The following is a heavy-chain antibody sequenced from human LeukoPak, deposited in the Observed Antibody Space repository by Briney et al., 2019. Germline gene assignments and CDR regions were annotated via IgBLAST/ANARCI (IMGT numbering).Heavy chain of an antibody. J-gene: IGHJ3*02. V-gene: IGHV3-23*01. CDR1: GFTFTRYA. Sequence: GGSLRLSCAPSGFTFTRYAMSRVRQAPGEGLERVSPISGIGGRTYYADSVKGRFTISRDNSQNTLYLQINRLRAEDTVLYYLAKGMYYYDSGDDSFDIWGQGTMVTVSS. CDR3: AKGMYYYDSGDDSFDI. CDR2: ISGIGGRT. D-gene: IGHD3-22*01.